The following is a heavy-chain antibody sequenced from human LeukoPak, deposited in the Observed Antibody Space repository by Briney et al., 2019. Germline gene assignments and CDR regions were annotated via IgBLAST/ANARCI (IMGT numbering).Heavy chain of an antibody. J-gene: IGHJ5*02. CDR3: ARGGSGSYYANWFDP. Sequence: SETLSLTCTVSGGSISSYYWSWIRQPPGKGLEWIGYIYYSGSTNYSPSLKSRVTISVDTPKNQFSLKLSSVTAADTAVYYCARGGSGSYYANWFDPWGRGTLVTVSS. V-gene: IGHV4-59*01. CDR1: GGSISSYY. CDR2: IYYSGST. D-gene: IGHD3-10*01.